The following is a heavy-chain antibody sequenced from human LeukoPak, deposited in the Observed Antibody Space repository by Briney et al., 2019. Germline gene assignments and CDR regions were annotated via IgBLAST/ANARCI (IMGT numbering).Heavy chain of an antibody. J-gene: IGHJ3*02. CDR1: GGSISSSSYY. CDR3: VNSGWYDEGAFDI. D-gene: IGHD6-19*01. Sequence: SETLSLTCTVSGGSISSSSYYWSWIRQPPGKGLEWIGYIYYSGSTNYNPSLKSRVTISVDTSKNQFSLKLSSVTAADTAVYYCVNSGWYDEGAFDIWGQGTMVTVSS. V-gene: IGHV4-61*01. CDR2: IYYSGST.